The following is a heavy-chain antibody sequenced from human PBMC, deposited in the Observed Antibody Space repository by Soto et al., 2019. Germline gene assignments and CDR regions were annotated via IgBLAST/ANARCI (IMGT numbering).Heavy chain of an antibody. CDR2: ISGNGAST. Sequence: GGSLRLSCAASGFTFINYAMTWVRQAPGEGLEWVSTISGNGASTHYADSVKGRFSISRDNSKNTLYLQMNSLRADDTAVHYCAKDYGSSRYFFDYWGQGALVTVSS. CDR1: GFTFINYA. V-gene: IGHV3-23*01. CDR3: AKDYGSSRYFFDY. D-gene: IGHD6-19*01. J-gene: IGHJ4*02.